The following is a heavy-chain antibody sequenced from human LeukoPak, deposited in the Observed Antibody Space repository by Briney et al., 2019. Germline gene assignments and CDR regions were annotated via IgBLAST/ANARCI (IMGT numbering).Heavy chain of an antibody. V-gene: IGHV5-51*01. CDR2: IYPGDSDT. J-gene: IGHJ4*02. Sequence: GESPKISCKGSGYSFTNHLIGWVRQMPGKGLEWMGLIYPGDSDTRYSPSFQGQVTISVDKSINTAYLHWSSLKASDTAIYYCARRWVTGSTWYYFDYWGQGTLVTVSS. CDR3: ARRWVTGSTWYYFDY. D-gene: IGHD1-7*01. CDR1: GYSFTNHL.